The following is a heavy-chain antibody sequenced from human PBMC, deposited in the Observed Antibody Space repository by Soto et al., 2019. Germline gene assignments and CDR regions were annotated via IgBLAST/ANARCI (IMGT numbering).Heavy chain of an antibody. Sequence: ASVKVSCKASGYTFTGYYMHWVRQAPGQGLEWMGWISPYKGNTYYAQRLQGRVTMTTDTSTSTAYMELRSLRSDHTAVYFCARDWDGSGSYYTNYWGQGTLVTVSS. CDR3: ARDWDGSGSYYTNY. CDR2: ISPYKGNT. J-gene: IGHJ4*02. D-gene: IGHD3-10*01. CDR1: GYTFTGYY. V-gene: IGHV1-18*04.